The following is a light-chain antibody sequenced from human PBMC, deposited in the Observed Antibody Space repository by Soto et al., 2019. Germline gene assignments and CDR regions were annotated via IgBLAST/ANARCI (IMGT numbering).Light chain of an antibody. CDR1: HSVSSN. CDR3: HQYDNWCT. Sequence: EVVMTQSPATLSVSPGERATLSCRASHSVSSNLAWYQQKPGQAPRLLIYGASTRATGIAARFSGSGSGTEFTLTISSLQSEDFAIYYCHQYDNWCTFGQGTKVEIK. CDR2: GAS. J-gene: IGKJ1*01. V-gene: IGKV3-15*01.